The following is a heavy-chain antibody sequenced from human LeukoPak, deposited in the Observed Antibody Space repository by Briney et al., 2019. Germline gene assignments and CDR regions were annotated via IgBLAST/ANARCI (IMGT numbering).Heavy chain of an antibody. CDR2: IYDSWRT. D-gene: IGHD2-21*02. CDR1: GYFISSGYY. J-gene: IGHJ4*02. Sequence: SETVSLTFTVSGYFISSGYYWGLIRQAPGKGPEWIGIIYDSWRTYYLPSLESRVNISVDPSKNQVSLKLSSVTAADTAVYYCARGTSGCGGDCYLIPYDYWGQGTLVTVSS. V-gene: IGHV4-38-2*02. CDR3: ARGTSGCGGDCYLIPYDY.